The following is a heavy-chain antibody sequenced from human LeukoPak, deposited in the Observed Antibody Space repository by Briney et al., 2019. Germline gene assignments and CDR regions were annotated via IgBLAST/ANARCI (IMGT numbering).Heavy chain of an antibody. CDR1: GFTFNRYW. CDR3: ARPPLLRYFDTYYMDV. V-gene: IGHV3-74*01. Sequence: PGGSLRLSCAASGFTFNRYWMHWVRQVPGKGLVWVSRINSDGSRTNYVDSAKGRFTISRDNAKNSLYLQMNSLRAEDTAVYYCARPPLLRYFDTYYMDVWGKGTTVTISS. J-gene: IGHJ6*03. CDR2: INSDGSRT. D-gene: IGHD3-9*01.